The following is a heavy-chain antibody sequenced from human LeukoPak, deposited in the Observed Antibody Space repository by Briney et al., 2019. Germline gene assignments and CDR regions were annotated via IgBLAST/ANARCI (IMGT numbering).Heavy chain of an antibody. V-gene: IGHV3-73*01. Sequence: PGGSLRLSCAASGFTFTDSAMHWVRQASGKGLEWVGRIRSKANSYATSYDASVKGRFTISRDDSKNTAFLQMNSLKTEDTAVYYCTRQYYHDSSGNYYGDYWGQGTRVTVSS. J-gene: IGHJ4*02. CDR3: TRQYYHDSSGNYYGDY. CDR2: IRSKANSYAT. D-gene: IGHD3-22*01. CDR1: GFTFTDSA.